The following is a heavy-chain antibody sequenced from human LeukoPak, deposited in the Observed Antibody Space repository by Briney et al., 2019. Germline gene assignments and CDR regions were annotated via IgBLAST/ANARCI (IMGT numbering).Heavy chain of an antibody. CDR2: INHSGST. CDR1: GGSLNGYY. D-gene: IGHD3-10*01. Sequence: SSETLSLTCAVYGGSLNGYYWSWIRQPPGKGLEWIGEINHSGSTNYNPSLKSRVTISVDTSKNQFSLKLSSVTAADTAVYYCARLQGYYYGSGSSFWFDYWGQGTLVTVSS. J-gene: IGHJ4*02. V-gene: IGHV4-34*01. CDR3: ARLQGYYYGSGSSFWFDY.